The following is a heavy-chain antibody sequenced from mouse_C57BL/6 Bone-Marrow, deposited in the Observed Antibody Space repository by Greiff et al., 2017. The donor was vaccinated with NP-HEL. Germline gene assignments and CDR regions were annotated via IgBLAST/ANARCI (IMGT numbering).Heavy chain of an antibody. CDR2: IDPSDSYT. Sequence: VQLQQPGAELVMPGASVKLSCKASGYTFTSYWMHWVKQRPGQGLEWIGEIDPSDSYTNYNQKFKGKSTLTVDKSSSTAYMQLSSLTSEDSAVYYCASGLITTVVAFDYWGQGTTLTVSS. J-gene: IGHJ2*01. CDR1: GYTFTSYW. V-gene: IGHV1-69*01. CDR3: ASGLITTVVAFDY. D-gene: IGHD1-1*01.